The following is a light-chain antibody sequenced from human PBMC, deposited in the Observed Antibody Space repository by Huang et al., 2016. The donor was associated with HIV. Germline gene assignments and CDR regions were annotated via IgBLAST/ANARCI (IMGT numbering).Light chain of an antibody. CDR3: QQSDSTPLT. CDR2: VAS. Sequence: DIQMTQSPSSLSASVGDRVTITCRASQSLSTYLNWYQQKPGKAPKLLIHVASTLQSGVPSSFSGSGSGTDFTLTISSLQPEDFATYYCQQSDSTPLTFGGGTRVENK. V-gene: IGKV1-39*01. CDR1: QSLSTY. J-gene: IGKJ4*01.